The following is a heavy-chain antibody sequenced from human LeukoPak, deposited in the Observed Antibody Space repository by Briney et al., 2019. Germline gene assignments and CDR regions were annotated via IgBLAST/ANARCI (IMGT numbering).Heavy chain of an antibody. CDR1: GYTFTGYY. D-gene: IGHD3-22*01. Sequence: ASVKVSCKASGYTFTGYYIHWVRQAPGQGLEWMGWINPNSGGTNFAQNFQGRVTVTRETSISTAYMELSRLRSDDTAVYYCARDSSGHYYGYNWFDPWGQGTLVTVSS. CDR3: ARDSSGHYYGYNWFDP. V-gene: IGHV1-2*02. CDR2: INPNSGGT. J-gene: IGHJ5*02.